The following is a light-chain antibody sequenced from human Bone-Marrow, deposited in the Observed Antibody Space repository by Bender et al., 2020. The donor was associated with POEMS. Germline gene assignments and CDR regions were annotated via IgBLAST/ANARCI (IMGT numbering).Light chain of an antibody. Sequence: GTPGQRVTISCSGSSSTIGSNTVNWYQQLPGTAPKLLIYSNNQRPSGVPDRFSGSKSGTSASLAISGLQTEDEADYFCCSYASFTTVKLGGGTKLTVL. V-gene: IGLV1-44*01. J-gene: IGLJ2*01. CDR3: CSYASFTTVK. CDR1: SSTIGSNT. CDR2: SNN.